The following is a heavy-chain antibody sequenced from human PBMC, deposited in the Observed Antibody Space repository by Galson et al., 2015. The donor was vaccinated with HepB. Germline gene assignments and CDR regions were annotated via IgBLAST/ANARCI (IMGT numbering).Heavy chain of an antibody. J-gene: IGHJ4*02. CDR2: IDPRDSYI. CDR1: GFSFSNYW. V-gene: IGHV5-10-1*01. D-gene: IGHD4-17*01. Sequence: QSGAEVKKPGESLKISCQGSGFSFSNYWINWVRQMPGKGLEWVARIDPRDSYINHNPSLQGRVTISTDNSISTAYLQWSSLQASDTAMYYCARDDGDSGVDYWGQGTLVTVSS. CDR3: ARDDGDSGVDY.